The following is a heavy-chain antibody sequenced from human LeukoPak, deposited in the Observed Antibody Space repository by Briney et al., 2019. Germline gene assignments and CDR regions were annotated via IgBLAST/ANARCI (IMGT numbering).Heavy chain of an antibody. D-gene: IGHD3-22*01. CDR3: ARAPYYSHVEFYFDY. CDR1: GFSFSDYY. Sequence: GGSLRLSCVGSGFSFSDYYMNWIRQAPGKGLEWISYISNTGGTIIYADSVRGRFTISRDNAKNSLYLQMNSLRAEDTAVYYCARAPYYSHVEFYFDYWGQGTLVTVSS. CDR2: ISNTGGTI. V-gene: IGHV3-11*01. J-gene: IGHJ4*02.